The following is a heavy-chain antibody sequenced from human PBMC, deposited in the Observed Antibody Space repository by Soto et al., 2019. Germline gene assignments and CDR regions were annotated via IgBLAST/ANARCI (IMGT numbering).Heavy chain of an antibody. CDR3: AKDRTQLGAKYYYYYYGLDV. V-gene: IGHV3-30*18. J-gene: IGHJ6*02. Sequence: GGSLRLSCAASGFTFSSYGMHWVRQAPGKGLEWVAVISYDGSNKYYADSVKGRFTISRDNSKNTLYLQMNSLRAEDTAVYYCAKDRTQLGAKYYYYYYGLDVWGQGTTVTVSS. CDR2: ISYDGSNK. CDR1: GFTFSSYG. D-gene: IGHD6-6*01.